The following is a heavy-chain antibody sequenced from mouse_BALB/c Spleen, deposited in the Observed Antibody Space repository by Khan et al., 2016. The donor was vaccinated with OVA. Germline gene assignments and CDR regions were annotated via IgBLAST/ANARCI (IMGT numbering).Heavy chain of an antibody. D-gene: IGHD3-2*01. J-gene: IGHJ2*01. CDR3: ASRHLGPYFDN. CDR1: GYTFTSYT. CDR2: INPSSDYT. Sequence: QVQLQQSGAELARPGASVKMSCKASGYTFTSYTMHWVKQRPGQGPEWIGYINPSSDYTNYNQNLQDKATLTADKSYSTAYMQLSSLTSEDSAVYYCASRHLGPYFDNWGQGTTLTVSA. V-gene: IGHV1-4*01.